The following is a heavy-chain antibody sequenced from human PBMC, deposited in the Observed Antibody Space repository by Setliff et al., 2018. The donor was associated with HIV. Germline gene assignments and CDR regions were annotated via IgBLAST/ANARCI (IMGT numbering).Heavy chain of an antibody. D-gene: IGHD3-16*01. CDR3: VKTTGSVLGTYYFDL. V-gene: IGHV1-69*05. Sequence: ASVKVSCKASGGTFSSYAISWVRQAPGQGLEWMGGIIPIFGTANYAQKFQGRVTITTDESTSTAYMELSSLRPDDTAFYYCVKTTGSVLGTYYFDLWGQGTLVTV. J-gene: IGHJ4*02. CDR1: GGTFSSYA. CDR2: IIPIFGTA.